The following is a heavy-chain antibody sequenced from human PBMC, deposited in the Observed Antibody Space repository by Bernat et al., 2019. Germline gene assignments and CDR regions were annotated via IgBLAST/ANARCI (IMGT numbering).Heavy chain of an antibody. CDR1: GFTFNSYA. CDR3: AKDQGNWNYLLEY. CDR2: ISSSVSST. D-gene: IGHD1-7*01. J-gene: IGHJ4*02. Sequence: VQLVESGGGVVQPGRSLRLSCAASGFTFNSYAMSWVRQAPGKGLEWVSAISSSVSSTSYADSVKGRFTISRDNSRNTLYLQMNSLRVEDTAVYYCAKDQGNWNYLLEYWGQGTLVTVSS. V-gene: IGHV3-23*04.